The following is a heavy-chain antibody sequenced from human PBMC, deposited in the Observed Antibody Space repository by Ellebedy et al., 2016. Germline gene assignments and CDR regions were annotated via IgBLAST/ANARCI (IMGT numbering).Heavy chain of an antibody. D-gene: IGHD2-2*01. Sequence: SETLSLTXAVNGGSFSGYYWNWVRQTPGKGLEWIGEIDQSGNTNYNPSLKGRVNISLGPSKNQFFLTLSTVTAADTAVYYCARGSIVVPDAHFYHYMDVWGKGTTVTVSS. CDR1: GGSFSGYY. CDR3: ARGSIVVPDAHFYHYMDV. CDR2: IDQSGNT. V-gene: IGHV4-34*01. J-gene: IGHJ6*03.